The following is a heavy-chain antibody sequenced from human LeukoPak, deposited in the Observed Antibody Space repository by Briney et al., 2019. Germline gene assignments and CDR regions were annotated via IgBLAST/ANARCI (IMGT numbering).Heavy chain of an antibody. CDR2: IYYTGIT. CDR1: GGSVNSGSYY. V-gene: IGHV4-61*01. CDR3: ATSQCGSDCYLAGDY. D-gene: IGHD2-21*02. J-gene: IGHJ4*02. Sequence: PSETLSLTCAVSGGSVNSGSYYWSWIRQHPGKGLEWIGYIYYTGITNYNPSLKSRVTISVDTSKNQFSLNLNSETTADTAVYYCATSQCGSDCYLAGDYWGQGTLVTVSS.